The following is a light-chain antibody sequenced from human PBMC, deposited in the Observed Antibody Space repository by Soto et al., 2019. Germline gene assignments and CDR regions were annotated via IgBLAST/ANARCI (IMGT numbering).Light chain of an antibody. CDR2: AAS. V-gene: IGKV1-39*01. Sequence: DIPMTQSPSSLSASVGDRVTITCRASQNIRTYLNWYQQRPGKAPKFLIYAASSLQDWVPSRFSGSESGTDFTLTISSLQPEDSATYYCQQSYSDPLTFGQGTKLEIK. CDR1: QNIRTY. J-gene: IGKJ2*01. CDR3: QQSYSDPLT.